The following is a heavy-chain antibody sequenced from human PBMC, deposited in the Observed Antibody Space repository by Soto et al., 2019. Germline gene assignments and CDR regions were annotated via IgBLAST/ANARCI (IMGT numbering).Heavy chain of an antibody. CDR3: ARDQYDSSDSYRNYGLDV. Sequence: QVQLIQSGAEVKKPGSSVKVSCKASGGTFGNYKISWVRQAPGQGLEWMGRLNPIFGIANYAQKFQGRVTXXAXXSTSTAYMELSSLRSEATAMYYCARDQYDSSDSYRNYGLDVWGQGTTVAVSS. V-gene: IGHV1-69*08. J-gene: IGHJ6*02. CDR1: GGTFGNYK. D-gene: IGHD3-22*01. CDR2: LNPIFGIA.